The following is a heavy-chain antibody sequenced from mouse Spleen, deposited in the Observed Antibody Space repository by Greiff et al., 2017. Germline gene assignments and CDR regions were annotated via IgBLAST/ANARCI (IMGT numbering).Heavy chain of an antibody. CDR1: GFTFSSYA. CDR3: ARDESWFAY. Sequence: EVKLMESGGGLVKPGGSLKLSCAASGFTFSSYAMSWVRQTPEKRLEWVATISDGGSYTYSPDNVKGRFTISRDNAKNNLYLQMSHLKSEDTAMYYCARDESWFAYWGQGTLVTVSA. V-gene: IGHV5-4*01. CDR2: ISDGGSYT. J-gene: IGHJ3*01.